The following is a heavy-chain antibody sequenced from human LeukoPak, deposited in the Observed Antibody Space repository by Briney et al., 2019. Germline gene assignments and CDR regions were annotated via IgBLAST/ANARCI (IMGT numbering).Heavy chain of an antibody. V-gene: IGHV4-39*01. CDR1: SGSISSSSNY. J-gene: IGHJ5*02. CDR2: IYYSGST. CDR3: ARQGGGIVVVTAIPNWFDP. Sequence: SETLSLTCTVSSGSISSSSNYWGGIRQPPGKGLEWIGSIYYSGSTYYNPSLKSRVTISVDTSKNQFSLKLSSVTAADTAVYYCARQGGGIVVVTAIPNWFDPWGQGTLITVSS. D-gene: IGHD2-21*02.